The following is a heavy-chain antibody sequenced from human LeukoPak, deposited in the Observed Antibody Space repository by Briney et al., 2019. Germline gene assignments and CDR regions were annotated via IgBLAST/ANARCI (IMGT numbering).Heavy chain of an antibody. Sequence: SETLSLTCTVSGGSISSYYWSWIRQPPGKGLEWIGYIVYSGSANYNPSLKSRVTISVDTSKSQFSLRLSSVTAADTALYYCARAGGGYSYDYWGQGTLVTVTS. CDR2: IVYSGSA. V-gene: IGHV4-59*01. D-gene: IGHD5-18*01. J-gene: IGHJ4*02. CDR3: ARAGGGYSYDY. CDR1: GGSISSYY.